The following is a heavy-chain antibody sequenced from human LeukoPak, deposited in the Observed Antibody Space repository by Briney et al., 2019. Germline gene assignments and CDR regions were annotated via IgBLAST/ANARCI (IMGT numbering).Heavy chain of an antibody. CDR3: ARYSPFHV. V-gene: IGHV3-21*01. Sequence: SGGSLRLSCAASGFTFSTYSFTWVRQAPGKGLEWVSSISTSGDFIYYADSVKGRFTLSRDNAKNSLYLQMNSLRAEDTAVYYCARYSPFHVWGQGTTVTVSS. D-gene: IGHD2-15*01. CDR1: GFTFSTYS. J-gene: IGHJ6*02. CDR2: ISTSGDFI.